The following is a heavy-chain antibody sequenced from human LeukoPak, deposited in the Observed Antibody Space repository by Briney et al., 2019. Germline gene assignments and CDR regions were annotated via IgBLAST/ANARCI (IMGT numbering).Heavy chain of an antibody. Sequence: PGGSLRPSCGASGFTFSNYAMSWVRQVPGKGLEWVSSISASGGTTYQADSVKGRFTISRDNSKNTLFLQMNSLRAEDTAVYYCAKSPQKVQLEGRYYYYFYMDVWGKGTTVTVSS. CDR2: ISASGGTT. CDR1: GFTFSNYA. V-gene: IGHV3-23*01. D-gene: IGHD1-1*01. J-gene: IGHJ6*03. CDR3: AKSPQKVQLEGRYYYYFYMDV.